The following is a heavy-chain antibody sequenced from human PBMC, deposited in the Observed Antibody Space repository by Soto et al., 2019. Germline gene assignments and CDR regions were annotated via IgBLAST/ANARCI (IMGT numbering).Heavy chain of an antibody. CDR2: MNGAATST. D-gene: IGHD3-10*01. Sequence: QLSESGGGFLQPGGSLTLSCAASGFTLPTYAMTWVRQPPGKGLEWVSSMNGAATSTSYADSVKGRFTTSRDIYRNTQYLQMNNLRPEDTAVYYCARGGADHYDYGMDVWGQGTTVIVSS. CDR1: GFTLPTYA. J-gene: IGHJ6*02. CDR3: ARGGADHYDYGMDV. V-gene: IGHV3-23*05.